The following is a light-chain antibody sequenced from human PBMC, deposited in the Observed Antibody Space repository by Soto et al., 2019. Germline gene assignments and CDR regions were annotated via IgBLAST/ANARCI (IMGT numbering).Light chain of an antibody. CDR1: SSDVGGYNF. V-gene: IGLV2-8*01. Sequence: QSVLTQPPSASGSPGQSVTISCTGTSSDVGGYNFVSWFQQNAGKAPKLMIYEVNKRPSGVPDRFSGSKSGNTASLIVSGLQAEDEADYYCSSYAGSNNFVVFGGGTKVTVL. J-gene: IGLJ2*01. CDR2: EVN. CDR3: SSYAGSNNFVV.